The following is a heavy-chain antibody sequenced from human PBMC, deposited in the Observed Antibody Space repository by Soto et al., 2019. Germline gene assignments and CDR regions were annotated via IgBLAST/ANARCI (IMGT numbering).Heavy chain of an antibody. CDR1: GFTFSSYA. Sequence: GGSLRLSCAASGFTFSSYAMSWVRQAPGKVLEWVSAISGSGGSTYYADSVKGRFTISRDNSKNTLYLQMNSLRAEDTAVYYCAKDPAPYDYVWGARVGMDVWGQGXTVTVYS. J-gene: IGHJ6*02. V-gene: IGHV3-23*01. D-gene: IGHD3-16*01. CDR3: AKDPAPYDYVWGARVGMDV. CDR2: ISGSGGST.